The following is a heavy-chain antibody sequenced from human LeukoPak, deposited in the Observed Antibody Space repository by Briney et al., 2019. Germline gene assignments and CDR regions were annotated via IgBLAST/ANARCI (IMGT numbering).Heavy chain of an antibody. Sequence: GGSLRLSCAASGFTFSDYYMSWIRQAPGKGLEWVSYISSSGSTIYYADSVKGRFTISRDNAKNSLYLQMNSLRAEDTAVYYCATSKRGYSYGLRAFDIWGQGTMVTVSS. J-gene: IGHJ3*02. CDR3: ATSKRGYSYGLRAFDI. CDR1: GFTFSDYY. CDR2: ISSSGSTI. D-gene: IGHD5-18*01. V-gene: IGHV3-11*01.